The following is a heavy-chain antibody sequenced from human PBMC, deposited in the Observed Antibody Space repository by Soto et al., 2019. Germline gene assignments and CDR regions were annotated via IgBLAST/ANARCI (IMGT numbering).Heavy chain of an antibody. CDR3: ARGEGGIAAAKDRAFDI. Sequence: GASVKVSCKASGYTFTSYGISWVRQAPGQGLEWMGWISAYNGNTNYAQKLQGRVTMTTDTSTSTAYMELRSLRSDDTAVYYCARGEGGIAAAKDRAFDIWGQGTMVTVSS. D-gene: IGHD6-13*01. CDR2: ISAYNGNT. J-gene: IGHJ3*02. V-gene: IGHV1-18*01. CDR1: GYTFTSYG.